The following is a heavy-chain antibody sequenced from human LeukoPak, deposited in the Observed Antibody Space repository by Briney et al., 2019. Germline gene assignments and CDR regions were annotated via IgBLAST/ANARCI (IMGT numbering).Heavy chain of an antibody. J-gene: IGHJ4*02. V-gene: IGHV1-24*01. Sequence: ASVTVSCKVSGYTLTELSMHWVRQAPGKGLEWMGGFDPEDGETIYAQKFQGRVTMTEDTSTDTAYMELSSLRSEDTAVYYCATLGIAVAGFDYWGQGTLVTVSS. CDR2: FDPEDGET. CDR1: GYTLTELS. CDR3: ATLGIAVAGFDY. D-gene: IGHD6-19*01.